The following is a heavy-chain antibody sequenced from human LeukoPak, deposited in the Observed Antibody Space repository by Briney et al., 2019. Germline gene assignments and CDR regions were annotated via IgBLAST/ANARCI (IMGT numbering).Heavy chain of an antibody. Sequence: GRSLRLSCAASGFTFSSYGMHWVRQAPGKGLEWVAVISYDGSNKYYADSVKGRFTISRDNSKNTLYLQMNSLRAEDTAVYYCAKHGREDPEMYYDFWSGYSHTPYYYYMDVWGKGTTVTVSS. V-gene: IGHV3-30*18. CDR1: GFTFSSYG. CDR3: AKHGREDPEMYYDFWSGYSHTPYYYYMDV. D-gene: IGHD3-3*01. J-gene: IGHJ6*03. CDR2: ISYDGSNK.